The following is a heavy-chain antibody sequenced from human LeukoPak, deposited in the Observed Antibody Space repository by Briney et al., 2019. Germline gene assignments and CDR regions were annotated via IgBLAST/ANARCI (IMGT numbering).Heavy chain of an antibody. D-gene: IGHD6-19*01. V-gene: IGHV3-7*03. CDR2: IKQDGSDR. CDR3: VRNLAVAGTCFDS. Sequence: GGSLRLSCAASGFTFRNCWMSWVRQAPGTGLEWVANIKQDGSDRNYVASVRGRFTISRDNAESSLYLQMNTLRAEDTAVYYCVRNLAVAGTCFDSWGQGTLVTVSS. J-gene: IGHJ4*02. CDR1: GFTFRNCW.